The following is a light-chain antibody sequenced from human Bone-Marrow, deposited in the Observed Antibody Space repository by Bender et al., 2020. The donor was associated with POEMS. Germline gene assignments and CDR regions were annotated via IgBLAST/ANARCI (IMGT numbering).Light chain of an antibody. V-gene: IGLV1-47*01. Sequence: QSVLTQPPSVSGTPGQRVTISCSGSGSNIGRNYVYWYQQLPGTAPKLLMYRNTQRPPGVPDRFSGSKSGTSASLAITGLQSDDEAIYFCVAWDASLNGWVFGGGTKLTVL. J-gene: IGLJ3*02. CDR1: GSNIGRNY. CDR3: VAWDASLNGWV. CDR2: RNT.